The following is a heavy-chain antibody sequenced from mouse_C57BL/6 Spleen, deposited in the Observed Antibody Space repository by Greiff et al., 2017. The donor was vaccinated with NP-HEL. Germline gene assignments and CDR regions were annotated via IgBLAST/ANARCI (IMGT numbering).Heavy chain of an antibody. CDR3: AREHYYGSRAGNVWMDY. J-gene: IGHJ4*01. Sequence: EVQLQQSVAELVRPGASVKLSCTASGFNIKNTYMHWVKQRPEQGLEWIGRIDPANGNTKYDPKFQGKATITADTSSNPASLQLSSLTSEDTAIYYCAREHYYGSRAGNVWMDYWGQGTSVTVSS. CDR2: IDPANGNT. CDR1: GFNIKNTY. V-gene: IGHV14-3*01. D-gene: IGHD1-1*01.